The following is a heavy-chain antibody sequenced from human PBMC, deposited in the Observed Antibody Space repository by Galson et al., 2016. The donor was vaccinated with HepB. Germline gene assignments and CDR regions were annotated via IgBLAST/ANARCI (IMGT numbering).Heavy chain of an antibody. V-gene: IGHV3-74*01. CDR1: GLTLSSSW. CDR2: INSYGSST. J-gene: IGHJ1*01. CDR3: AVYSFPIAAAGPARSLQH. Sequence: SLRLACAASGLTLSSSWMHWVRQAPGKGLVWVSRINSYGSSTNYADSAKGRVTISSYNAKNTLYLQMNILRAEDTAVYYCAVYSFPIAAAGPARSLQHGGQGTLVTVSS. D-gene: IGHD6-13*01.